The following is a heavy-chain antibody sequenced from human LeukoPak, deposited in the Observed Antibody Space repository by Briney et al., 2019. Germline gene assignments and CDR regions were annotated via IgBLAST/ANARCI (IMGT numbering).Heavy chain of an antibody. D-gene: IGHD1-26*01. CDR2: ISDSGDST. CDR3: AKAYGSYYLYAFDI. J-gene: IGHJ3*02. Sequence: PGRSLSLSCASSGFPFSCYAMSWVRKAPGKGLEGVSTISDSGDSTHYADSVKGRFTISRDNSKNTLYLQMNSLRAEDTAVEYCAKAYGSYYLYAFDIWGQGTVVTVSS. V-gene: IGHV3-23*01. CDR1: GFPFSCYA.